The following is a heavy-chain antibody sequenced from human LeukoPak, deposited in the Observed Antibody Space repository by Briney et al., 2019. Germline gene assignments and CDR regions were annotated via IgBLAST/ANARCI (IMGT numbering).Heavy chain of an antibody. CDR3: ASGYSGSYAFEI. Sequence: GGSLRLSCTASGFTFSSYAMSWVRQAPGKGLEWVSVIYSGGSTYYGDSVKGRFTISRDNSKNTLYLQMNSLRAEDTAVYYCASGYSGSYAFEIWGQGTMVTVSS. CDR1: GFTFSSYA. V-gene: IGHV3-53*01. J-gene: IGHJ3*02. D-gene: IGHD3-10*01. CDR2: IYSGGST.